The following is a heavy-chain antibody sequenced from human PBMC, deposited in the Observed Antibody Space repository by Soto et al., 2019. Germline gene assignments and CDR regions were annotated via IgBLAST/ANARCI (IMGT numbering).Heavy chain of an antibody. J-gene: IGHJ6*02. CDR2: IKSKTDGGTT. CDR1: GFTFSNAW. V-gene: IGHV3-15*01. D-gene: IGHD4-4*01. Sequence: GGSLRLSCAASGFTFSNAWMSWVRQAPGKGLEWVGRIKSKTDGGTTDYAAPVKGRFTISRDDSKNTLYLQMNSLKTEDTAGYYCTTDFTVTGYYYGMDVWGPGXTVTVYS. CDR3: TTDFTVTGYYYGMDV.